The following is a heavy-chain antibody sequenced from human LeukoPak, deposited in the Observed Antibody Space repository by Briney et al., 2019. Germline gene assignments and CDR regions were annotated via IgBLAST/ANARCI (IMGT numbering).Heavy chain of an antibody. J-gene: IGHJ3*02. D-gene: IGHD1-1*01. CDR2: IYSGGST. CDR3: ARGGYNWNDESAFDI. Sequence: GGSLRLSCAASGFTVSSNYMSWVRQAPGKGLGWVSVIYSGGSTYYADSAKGRFTISRDNSKNTLYLQMNSLRAEDTAVYYCARGGYNWNDESAFDIWGRGTMVTVSS. V-gene: IGHV3-66*02. CDR1: GFTVSSNY.